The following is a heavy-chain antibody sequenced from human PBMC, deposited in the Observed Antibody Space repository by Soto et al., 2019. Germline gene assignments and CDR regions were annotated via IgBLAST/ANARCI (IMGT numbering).Heavy chain of an antibody. CDR3: AKDMGVCSSTSCLGLGGMDV. V-gene: IGHV3-9*01. J-gene: IGHJ6*02. CDR1: GFTFDDYA. Sequence: GGSLRLSCAASGFTFDDYAMHWVRQAPGKGLEWVSGISWNSGSIGYADSVKGRFTISRDNAKNSLYLQMNSLRAEDTALYYFAKDMGVCSSTSCLGLGGMDVWGQGTTVTVSS. D-gene: IGHD2-2*01. CDR2: ISWNSGSI.